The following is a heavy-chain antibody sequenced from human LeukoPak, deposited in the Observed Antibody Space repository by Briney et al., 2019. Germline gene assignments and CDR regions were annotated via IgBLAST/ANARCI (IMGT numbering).Heavy chain of an antibody. D-gene: IGHD6-13*01. CDR1: GFTVSSNY. Sequence: PGGSLRLSCAASGFTVSSNYMSWVRQAPGKGLEWVSVIYSGGSTYYADSVKGRFTISRDNSKNTLYLQMNSLRAEDTAVYYCAKDKVAAAGNRKQYYYYGMDVWGQGTTVTVSS. J-gene: IGHJ6*02. CDR2: IYSGGST. CDR3: AKDKVAAAGNRKQYYYYGMDV. V-gene: IGHV3-53*01.